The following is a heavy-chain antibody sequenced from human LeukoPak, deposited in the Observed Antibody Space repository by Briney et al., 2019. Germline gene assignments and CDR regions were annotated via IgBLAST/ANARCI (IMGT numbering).Heavy chain of an antibody. V-gene: IGHV3-21*01. Sequence: PGGSLRLSCAASGFTFSSYSMNWVRQAPGKGLEWVSSISSSSYIYYADSVKGRFTISRDNAKNSLYLQMNSLRAEDTAVYYCARDLRIAVAGRGDYYYYYGMDVWGQGTTVTVSS. J-gene: IGHJ6*02. D-gene: IGHD6-19*01. CDR3: ARDLRIAVAGRGDYYYYYGMDV. CDR2: ISSSSYI. CDR1: GFTFSSYS.